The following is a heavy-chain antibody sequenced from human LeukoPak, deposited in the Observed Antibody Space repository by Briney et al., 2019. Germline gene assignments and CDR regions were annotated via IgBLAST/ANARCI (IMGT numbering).Heavy chain of an antibody. V-gene: IGHV1-2*02. J-gene: IGHJ6*02. CDR1: GCTFTGYY. CDR2: INPNSGGT. CDR3: ARGLPRYYYYYGMDV. Sequence: ASVKVSCKASGCTFTGYYMHWVRQAPGQGLEWMGWINPNSGGTNYAQKFQGRVTMTRDTSISTAYMELSRLRSDDTAVYYCARGLPRYYYYYGMDVWGQGTTVTVSS.